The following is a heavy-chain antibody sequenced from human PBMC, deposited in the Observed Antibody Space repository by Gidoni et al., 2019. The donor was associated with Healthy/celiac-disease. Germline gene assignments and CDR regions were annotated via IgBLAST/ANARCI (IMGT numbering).Heavy chain of an antibody. D-gene: IGHD3-22*01. CDR2: IYWDDDK. J-gene: IGHJ4*02. V-gene: IGHV2-5*02. Sequence: QITLKESGPTLVKPTQTLTLTCTFSGFSLSTSGVGVGWIRQPPGKALEWLALIYWDDDKRYSPSLKSRLTITKDTSKNQVVLTMTNMDPVDTATYYCAHTGLSGYYSSSFDYWGQGTLVTVSS. CDR3: AHTGLSGYYSSSFDY. CDR1: GFSLSTSGVG.